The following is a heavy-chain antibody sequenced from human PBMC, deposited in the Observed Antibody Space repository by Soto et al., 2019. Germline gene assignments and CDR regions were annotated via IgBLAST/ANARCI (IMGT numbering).Heavy chain of an antibody. J-gene: IGHJ5*02. V-gene: IGHV4-59*08. Sequence: QVQLQESGPGLVKPSETLSLTCTVSGGSISSYYWSWIRQPPGKGLEWIGYIYYSGSTNYNPSLKSRVTISVDTSKNQFSLKRSSVTAADTAVYYCARHHEGTTGTTAYNWFDPWGQGTLVTVSS. CDR1: GGSISSYY. CDR2: IYYSGST. CDR3: ARHHEGTTGTTAYNWFDP. D-gene: IGHD1-1*01.